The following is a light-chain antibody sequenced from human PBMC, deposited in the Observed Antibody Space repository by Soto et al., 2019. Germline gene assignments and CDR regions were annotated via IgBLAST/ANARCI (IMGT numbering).Light chain of an antibody. CDR1: SSDVGLYNY. CDR2: DVS. Sequence: SALTQPASVSGSPGQSITISCTGTSSDVGLYNYVSWYRHLPGKAPELIIYDVSNRPSGVSNRFSGSKSANTASLTISGLQAEDEADYYCNSYTSSGTYVFGTGTKVTVL. CDR3: NSYTSSGTYV. V-gene: IGLV2-14*03. J-gene: IGLJ1*01.